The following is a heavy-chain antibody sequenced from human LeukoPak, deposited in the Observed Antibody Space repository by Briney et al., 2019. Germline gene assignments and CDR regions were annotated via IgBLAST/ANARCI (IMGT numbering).Heavy chain of an antibody. Sequence: ASVKVSCKASGYTFTSYAMHWVRQAPGQRLEWMGWINAGSGNTKYSQEFQGRVTITRDTSASTAYMELCSLRSEDMAVYYCARGYCSGGSCYPNWFDPWGQGTLVTVSS. J-gene: IGHJ5*02. D-gene: IGHD2-15*01. CDR2: INAGSGNT. V-gene: IGHV1-3*03. CDR1: GYTFTSYA. CDR3: ARGYCSGGSCYPNWFDP.